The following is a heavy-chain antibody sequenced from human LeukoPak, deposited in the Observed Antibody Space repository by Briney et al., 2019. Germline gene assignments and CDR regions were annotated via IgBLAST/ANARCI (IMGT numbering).Heavy chain of an antibody. CDR2: INHSGST. V-gene: IGHV4-34*01. D-gene: IGHD2-2*01. CDR3: ARGKDCSSTSCYGGYYFDY. CDR1: GGSFSGYY. Sequence: SETLSLTCAVYGGSFSGYYWSWIRQPPGKGLEWIGEINHSGSTNYNPSLKSRVTISVDTSKNRFSLKLSSVTAADTAVYYCARGKDCSSTSCYGGYYFDYWGQGTLVTVSS. J-gene: IGHJ4*02.